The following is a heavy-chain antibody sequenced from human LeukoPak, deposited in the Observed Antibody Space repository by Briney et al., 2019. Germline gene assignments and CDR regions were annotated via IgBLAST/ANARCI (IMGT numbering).Heavy chain of an antibody. CDR1: GFTVSGIY. D-gene: IGHD5-12*01. CDR2: ISRGGNT. V-gene: IGHV3-53*01. J-gene: IGHJ4*02. CDR3: AREVRGYYFDY. Sequence: PGGSLRLSCAASGFTVSGIYMTWVRQAPGEGLEWVSVISRGGNTYYADSVKGRFTISRDNSKNTVYLQMSGLRAEDTAVYYCAREVRGYYFDYWGQGTLVTASS.